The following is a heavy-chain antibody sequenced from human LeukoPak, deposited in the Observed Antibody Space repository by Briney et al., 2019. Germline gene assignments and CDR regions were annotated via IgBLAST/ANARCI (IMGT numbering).Heavy chain of an antibody. V-gene: IGHV3-30*02. CDR1: GFTFSSYG. CDR2: IRYDGSNK. Sequence: GGSLRLSCAASGFTFSSYGMHWVRQAPGKGLEWVAFIRYDGSNKYYADSVKGRFTISRDNSKNTLYLQMNSLRAEDTAVYYCAKGPRDTTPRPYCSSTSCYYPDDDAFDIWGQGTMVTVSS. D-gene: IGHD2-2*01. J-gene: IGHJ3*02. CDR3: AKGPRDTTPRPYCSSTSCYYPDDDAFDI.